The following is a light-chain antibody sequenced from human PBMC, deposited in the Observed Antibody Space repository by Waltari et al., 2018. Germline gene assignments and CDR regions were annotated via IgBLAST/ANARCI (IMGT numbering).Light chain of an antibody. Sequence: QSVLTQPPSVSEAPRQRVAISCSGSRSNIGNNAVNWYLQVPGKAPKLLIYYDDLLPSGVSDRFSGSRSGTSASLVISGLQSEDEGDYYCATWDNTLSGWVFGGGTRLTVL. CDR2: YDD. CDR1: RSNIGNNA. CDR3: ATWDNTLSGWV. J-gene: IGLJ3*02. V-gene: IGLV1-36*01.